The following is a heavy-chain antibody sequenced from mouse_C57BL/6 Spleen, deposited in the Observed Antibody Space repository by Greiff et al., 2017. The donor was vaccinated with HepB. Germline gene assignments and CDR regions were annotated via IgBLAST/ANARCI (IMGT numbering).Heavy chain of an antibody. Sequence: QVQLQQPGAELVKPGASVKLSCKASGYTFTSYWMHWVKQRPGQGLEWIGMIHPKSGSTNYNEKFKSKATLTVDKSSSTAYMQLSSLTSKDSAVYYCARSTGYFDYWGQGTTLTVSS. D-gene: IGHD4-1*02. CDR2: IHPKSGST. V-gene: IGHV1-64*01. J-gene: IGHJ2*01. CDR3: ARSTGYFDY. CDR1: GYTFTSYW.